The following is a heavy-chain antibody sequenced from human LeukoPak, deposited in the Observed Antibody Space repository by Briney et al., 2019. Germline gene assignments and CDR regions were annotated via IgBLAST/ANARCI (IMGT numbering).Heavy chain of an antibody. CDR2: INSDGSST. J-gene: IGHJ6*02. V-gene: IGHV3-74*01. CDR3: ARVLGDYYYYGMDV. Sequence: GGSLRLSCAASGFTFSSYWMHWVRQAPGKGLVWVSRINSDGSSTGYADSVKGRFTISRDNATNTLYLQMNSLRAEDTAVYYCARVLGDYYYYGMDVWGQGTTVTVSS. D-gene: IGHD2-15*01. CDR1: GFTFSSYW.